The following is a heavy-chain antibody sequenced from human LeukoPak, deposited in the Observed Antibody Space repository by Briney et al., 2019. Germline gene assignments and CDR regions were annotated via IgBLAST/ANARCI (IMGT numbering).Heavy chain of an antibody. Sequence: ASVKVSCKASGYTFSSYYMHCVRQAPGQGLEWMGIINPRGGSTSYAQKFQGRVTMTRDTSTSTVYMELSSLRSEDTAVYYCASDPGCSRTSCPGGFDYWGQGTLVTVSS. CDR2: INPRGGST. V-gene: IGHV1-46*03. J-gene: IGHJ4*02. D-gene: IGHD2-2*01. CDR1: GYTFSSYY. CDR3: ASDPGCSRTSCPGGFDY.